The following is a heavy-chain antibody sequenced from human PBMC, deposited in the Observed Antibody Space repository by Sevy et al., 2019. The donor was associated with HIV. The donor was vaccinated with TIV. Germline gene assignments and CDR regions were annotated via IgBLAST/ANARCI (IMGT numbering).Heavy chain of an antibody. D-gene: IGHD6-6*01. CDR2: ISGSGGST. CDR3: AKAAYSSSQGPFDY. CDR1: GFTFSSYA. Sequence: GGCLRLSCAASGFTFSSYAMSWVRQAPGKGLEWISAISGSGGSTYYADSVKGRFTISRDNSMNMLYLQMNSLRAEDTAPSYCAKAAYSSSQGPFDYWGQGTLVTVSS. J-gene: IGHJ4*02. V-gene: IGHV3-23*01.